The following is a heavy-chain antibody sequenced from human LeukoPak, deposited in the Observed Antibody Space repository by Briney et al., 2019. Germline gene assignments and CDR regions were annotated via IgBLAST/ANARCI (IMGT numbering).Heavy chain of an antibody. D-gene: IGHD2-2*03. Sequence: PGGSLRLSCAASGFTFSSYSMNWVRQAPGKGLEWVSSISSSSSYIYYADSVKGRFTISRDNAKNSLYLRMNSLRAEDTAVYYCARGGMDIVVVSRAIDYWGQGTLVTVSS. CDR1: GFTFSSYS. V-gene: IGHV3-21*01. CDR3: ARGGMDIVVVSRAIDY. J-gene: IGHJ4*02. CDR2: ISSSSSYI.